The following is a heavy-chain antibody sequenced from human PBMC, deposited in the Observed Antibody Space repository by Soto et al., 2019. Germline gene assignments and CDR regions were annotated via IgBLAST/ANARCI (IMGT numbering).Heavy chain of an antibody. CDR2: IKSKTDGGTT. Sequence: GGSLRVSCAASGFTFSNAWMNWVRQAPWKGLEWVGRIKSKTDGGTTDYAAPVKGRFTISRDDSKNTLYLQMNSLKTEDTAVYYCTTGGSGQQLVFYYYGMDVWGQGTTVTVSS. CDR3: TTGGSGQQLVFYYYGMDV. D-gene: IGHD6-13*01. CDR1: GFTFSNAW. V-gene: IGHV3-15*07. J-gene: IGHJ6*02.